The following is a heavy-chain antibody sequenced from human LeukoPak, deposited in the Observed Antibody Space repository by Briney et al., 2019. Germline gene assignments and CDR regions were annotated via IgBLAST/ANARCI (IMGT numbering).Heavy chain of an antibody. J-gene: IGHJ5*02. Sequence: SETLSLTCTVSGGSISSSSYYWGWIRQPPGKGLESIGSIYYSGITYYNPSLKSRVTISVDTSKNQFSLKLNSVTAADTAVYYCARQRGYHYDSTTNRFSDLWGQGTRVTVSS. CDR3: ARQRGYHYDSTTNRFSDL. CDR1: GGSISSSSYY. CDR2: IYYSGIT. D-gene: IGHD3-22*01. V-gene: IGHV4-39*01.